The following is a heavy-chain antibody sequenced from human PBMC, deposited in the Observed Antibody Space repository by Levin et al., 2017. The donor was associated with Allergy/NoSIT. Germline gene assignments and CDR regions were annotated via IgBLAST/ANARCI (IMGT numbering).Heavy chain of an antibody. Sequence: GESLKISCAASGFTFSSYGMHWVRQAPGKGLEWVAVISYDGSNKYYADSVKGRFTISRDNSKNTLYLQMNSLRAEDTAVYYCAKDTGYGPNIYYYYMDVWGKGTTVTVSS. CDR2: ISYDGSNK. D-gene: IGHD3-16*01. J-gene: IGHJ6*03. V-gene: IGHV3-30*18. CDR3: AKDTGYGPNIYYYYMDV. CDR1: GFTFSSYG.